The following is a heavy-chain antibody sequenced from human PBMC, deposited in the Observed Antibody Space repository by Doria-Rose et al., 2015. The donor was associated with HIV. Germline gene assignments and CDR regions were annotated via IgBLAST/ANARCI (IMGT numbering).Heavy chain of an antibody. J-gene: IGHJ4*02. Sequence: IRQPAGQGLEWIGRIYFRGSTYYNPSLTSRVTISVDTSKNQFSLRLNSVTAADTAVYYCARDGYYGSSYYLDYWGQGTLVTVSS. D-gene: IGHD3-10*01. CDR3: ARDGYYGSSYYLDY. V-gene: IGHV4-61*02. CDR2: IYFRGST.